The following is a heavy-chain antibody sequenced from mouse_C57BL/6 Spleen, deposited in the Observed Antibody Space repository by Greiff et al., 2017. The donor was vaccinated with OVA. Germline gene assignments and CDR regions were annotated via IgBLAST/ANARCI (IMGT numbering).Heavy chain of an antibody. J-gene: IGHJ4*01. D-gene: IGHD2-3*01. CDR2: ISSGGSYT. CDR1: GFTFSSYG. Sequence: VQLVESGGDLVKPGGSLKLSCAASGFTFSSYGMSWVRQTPDKRLEWVATISSGGSYTYYPDSVKGRFTISRDNAKNTLYLQMSSLKSEDTAMYYCARQGNDGYYLYAMDYWGQGTSVTVSS. CDR3: ARQGNDGYYLYAMDY. V-gene: IGHV5-6*01.